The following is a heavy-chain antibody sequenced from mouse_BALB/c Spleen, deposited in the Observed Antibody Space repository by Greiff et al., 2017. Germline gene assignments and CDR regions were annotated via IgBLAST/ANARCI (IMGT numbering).Heavy chain of an antibody. J-gene: IGHJ4*01. CDR1: GYTFTSYW. CDR2: IDPSDSET. CDR3: AREVGRGPYAMDY. D-gene: IGHD1-1*01. V-gene: IGHV1-69*02. Sequence: QVQLKQPGAELVKPGAPVKLSCKASGYTFTSYWMNWVKQRPGRGLEWIGRIDPSDSETHYNQKFKDKATLTVDKSSSTAYIQLSSLTSEDSAVYYCAREVGRGPYAMDYWGQGTSVTVSS.